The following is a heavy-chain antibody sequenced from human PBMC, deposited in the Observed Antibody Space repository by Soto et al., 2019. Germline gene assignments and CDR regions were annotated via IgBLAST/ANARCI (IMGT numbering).Heavy chain of an antibody. CDR1: GYTFTGYY. Sequence: ASVKVSCKASGYTFTGYYIHWVRQAPGQGLEWMGWVNPNSGSTNYAQKFQGRVTMTRDTSISAASMELSRLRSDDTAVYYCARDPSGGWNDGEVQGNYWGQGTLVTVSS. J-gene: IGHJ4*02. CDR2: VNPNSGST. D-gene: IGHD1-1*01. V-gene: IGHV1-2*02. CDR3: ARDPSGGWNDGEVQGNY.